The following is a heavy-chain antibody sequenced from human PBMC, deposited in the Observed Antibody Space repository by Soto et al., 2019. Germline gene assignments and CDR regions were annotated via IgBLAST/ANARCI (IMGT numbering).Heavy chain of an antibody. J-gene: IGHJ4*02. CDR1: GYTFTSYG. Sequence: ASVKVSCKASGYTFTSYGISWVRQAPGQGLEWMGWISAYNGNTNYAQKLQGRVTMTTDTSTSAAYMELRSLRSDDTAVYYCARYRFRAGGNRSKYRNTMGEDYFDYWGQGTLVTVSS. D-gene: IGHD3-10*01. V-gene: IGHV1-18*01. CDR3: ARYRFRAGGNRSKYRNTMGEDYFDY. CDR2: ISAYNGNT.